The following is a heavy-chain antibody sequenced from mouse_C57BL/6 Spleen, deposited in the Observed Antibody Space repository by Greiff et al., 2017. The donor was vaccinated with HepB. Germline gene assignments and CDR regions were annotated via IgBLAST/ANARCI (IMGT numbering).Heavy chain of an antibody. CDR1: GYTFTSYW. J-gene: IGHJ4*01. Sequence: QVQLQQPGAELVRPGTSVKLSCKASGYTFTSYWMHWVKQRPGQGLEWIGVIDPSDSYTNYNQKFKGKATLTVDTSSSTAYMQLSSLTSEDSAVYYCAREGDYGSSYVAMDYWGQGTSVTVSS. CDR2: IDPSDSYT. D-gene: IGHD1-1*01. V-gene: IGHV1-59*01. CDR3: AREGDYGSSYVAMDY.